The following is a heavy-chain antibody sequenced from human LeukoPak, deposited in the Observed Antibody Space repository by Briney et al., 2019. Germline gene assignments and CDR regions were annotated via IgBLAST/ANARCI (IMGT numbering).Heavy chain of an antibody. CDR1: GYNFDNYG. Sequence: GASAKVSCKSSGYNFDNYGIGWVRQAPGQGLEWMGWISPYSGNTNYGQKLQGRVTMTTDTSTNTAYMELRRLSLDDTAIYYCARGEFPLDAFDIWGQGTMVTVSS. V-gene: IGHV1-18*01. J-gene: IGHJ3*02. CDR3: ARGEFPLDAFDI. CDR2: ISPYSGNT. D-gene: IGHD3-10*01.